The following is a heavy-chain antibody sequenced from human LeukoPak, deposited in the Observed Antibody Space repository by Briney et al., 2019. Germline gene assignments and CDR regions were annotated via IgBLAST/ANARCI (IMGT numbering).Heavy chain of an antibody. V-gene: IGHV1-18*01. Sequence: ASVKVSCKASGYTFTSYGISWVRQAPGQGLEWMGWISAYSGNTNYAQKLQGRVTMTTDTSTSTAYMELRSLRSDDTAVYYCAYHDYGDSFGWFDPWGQGTLVTVSS. CDR2: ISAYSGNT. CDR3: AYHDYGDSFGWFDP. D-gene: IGHD4-17*01. J-gene: IGHJ5*02. CDR1: GYTFTSYG.